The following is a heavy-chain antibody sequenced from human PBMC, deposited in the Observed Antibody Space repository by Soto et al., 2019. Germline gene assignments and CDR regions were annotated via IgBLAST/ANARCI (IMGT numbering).Heavy chain of an antibody. Sequence: SETLSLTCSVSDDSINSDKYYWGWIRQPPGKGLEWIGSIYYRGNAYYNPSLQTRVTISLDKSKSQFSLKLNSVTAADSAVYFCARLEGLATNSYYFDFWGPGALVTVSS. J-gene: IGHJ4*02. CDR3: ARLEGLATNSYYFDF. V-gene: IGHV4-39*01. CDR1: DDSINSDKYY. CDR2: IYYRGNA. D-gene: IGHD3-9*01.